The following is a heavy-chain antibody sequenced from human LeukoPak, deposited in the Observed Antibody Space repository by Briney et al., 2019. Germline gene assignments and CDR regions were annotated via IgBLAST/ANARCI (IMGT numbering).Heavy chain of an antibody. J-gene: IGHJ4*02. CDR2: IIPIFGTA. CDR1: GGTFSSYA. D-gene: IGHD4-17*01. Sequence: SVKVSCKASGGTFSSYAISWVRQAPGQGLEWMGGIIPIFGTANYAQKFQGRVTITADKSTSTAYMELSSLRSEDTAVYYCARVSPNTVTTLQYFDYWGQGTLVTVSS. CDR3: ARVSPNTVTTLQYFDY. V-gene: IGHV1-69*06.